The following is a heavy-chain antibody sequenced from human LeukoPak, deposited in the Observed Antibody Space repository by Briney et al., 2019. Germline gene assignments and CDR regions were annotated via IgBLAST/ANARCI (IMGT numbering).Heavy chain of an antibody. CDR3: ARGGSSWPNYYYYMDV. D-gene: IGHD6-13*01. Sequence: SETLSLTCTVSGGSISSYYWSWIPQPAGKGLEWIGRIYTSGSTNYNPSLKSRVTMSVDTSKNQFSLKLSSVTAADTAVYYCARGGSSWPNYYYYMDVWGKGTTVTVSS. CDR2: IYTSGST. J-gene: IGHJ6*03. V-gene: IGHV4-4*07. CDR1: GGSISSYY.